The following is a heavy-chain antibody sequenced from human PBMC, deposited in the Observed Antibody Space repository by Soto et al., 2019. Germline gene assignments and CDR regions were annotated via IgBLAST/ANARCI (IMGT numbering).Heavy chain of an antibody. D-gene: IGHD4-17*01. CDR2: IIPFFGTT. CDR1: RGTLRNFV. Sequence: QVHLVQSGAEVKKPGSSVQASCKDTRGTLRNFVIDWLRQAPGQGPEWMGGIIPFFGTTNYAQKFPGRLTLDADESTRTAYMELDRLSTEDTAIYYGARPRVDYGHNNWFDPWGQGTLITVSS. J-gene: IGHJ5*02. V-gene: IGHV1-69*01. CDR3: ARPRVDYGHNNWFDP.